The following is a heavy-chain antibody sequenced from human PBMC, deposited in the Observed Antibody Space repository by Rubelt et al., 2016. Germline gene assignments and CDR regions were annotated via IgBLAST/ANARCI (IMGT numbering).Heavy chain of an antibody. CDR1: GYTFTSYA. J-gene: IGHJ6*02. D-gene: IGHD4-11*01. V-gene: IGHV1-3*01. CDR2: INAGNGNT. CDR3: ARTRSNPYYYYGMDV. Sequence: QVQLVQSGAEVKKPGASVKVSCKASGYTFTSYAMHWVRQAPGQRLEWMGWINAGNGNTKYSQKFQGRVTITRDTSARTAYMERSSLRSEDTAVYYCARTRSNPYYYYGMDVWGQGTTVTVSS.